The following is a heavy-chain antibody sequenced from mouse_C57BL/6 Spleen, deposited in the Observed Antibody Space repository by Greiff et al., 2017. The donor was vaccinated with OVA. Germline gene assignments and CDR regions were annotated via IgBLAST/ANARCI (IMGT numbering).Heavy chain of an antibody. J-gene: IGHJ3*01. CDR3: AREGISYDYDDWFAY. Sequence: QVQLKQPGAELVKPGASVKLSCKASGYTFTSYWMHWVKQRPGRGLEWIGRIDPNSGGTKYNEKFKSKATLTVDKPSSTAYMQLSSLTSEDSAVYYCAREGISYDYDDWFAYWGQGTLVTVSA. V-gene: IGHV1-72*01. CDR2: IDPNSGGT. D-gene: IGHD2-4*01. CDR1: GYTFTSYW.